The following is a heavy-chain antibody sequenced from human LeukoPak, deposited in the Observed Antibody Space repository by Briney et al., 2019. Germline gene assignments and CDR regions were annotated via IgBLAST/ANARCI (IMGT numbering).Heavy chain of an antibody. CDR3: ANHLACGSTHCPPFDY. J-gene: IGHJ4*02. CDR2: ISDDSIWI. D-gene: IGHD2-2*01. Sequence: PGGSLRLSCAASGFTFSRYSMSWVREAPGKGLEWVSSISDDSIWIYYADSVEGRFTISRDNAQNSLYPQMNSLRAEDTAVYYCANHLACGSTHCPPFDYWGQGTLVTVSS. V-gene: IGHV3-21*01. CDR1: GFTFSRYS.